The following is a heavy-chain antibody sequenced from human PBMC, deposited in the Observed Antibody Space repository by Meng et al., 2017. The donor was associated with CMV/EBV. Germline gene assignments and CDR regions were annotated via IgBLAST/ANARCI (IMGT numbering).Heavy chain of an antibody. CDR2: IIPIFGTA. V-gene: IGHV1-69*12. Sequence: QLVQSGAAVKRPGSPVNVSGKVSGRTLSSYSSRWVRQAPGQGLEWMGGIIPIFGTANYAQKFQGRVTITADESTSTSYMELSSLRSEDTAVYYCARMPRDGYNYIDYWGQGTLVTVSS. CDR3: ARMPRDGYNYIDY. J-gene: IGHJ4*02. D-gene: IGHD5-24*01. CDR1: GRTLSSYS.